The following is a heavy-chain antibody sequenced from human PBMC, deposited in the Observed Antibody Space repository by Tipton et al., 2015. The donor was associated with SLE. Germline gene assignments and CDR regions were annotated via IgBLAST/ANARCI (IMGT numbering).Heavy chain of an antibody. J-gene: IGHJ3*02. CDR1: GFSISSYY. Sequence: TLSLTCTVSGFSISSYYWGWIRQPPGKGLEWLGTIYHSGTTYYNPPLKSRLTLSIDTSKNQVSLKLTSVTAADTAVYYCVRIGRIAVAAPEGFDIWGQGTKVTVSS. V-gene: IGHV4-38-2*02. D-gene: IGHD6-19*01. CDR3: VRIGRIAVAAPEGFDI. CDR2: IYHSGTT.